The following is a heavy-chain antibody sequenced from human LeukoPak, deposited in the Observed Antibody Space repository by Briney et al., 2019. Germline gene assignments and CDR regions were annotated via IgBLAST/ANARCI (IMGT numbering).Heavy chain of an antibody. D-gene: IGHD2-15*01. CDR3: ARVSVGSNNWFGP. CDR2: IYYSGST. V-gene: IGHV4-30-4*01. Sequence: SQTLSLTCTVSGGSISSGDYYWSWIRQPPGKGLEWIGYIYYSGSTYYNPSLKSRVTISVDTSKNQFSLKLSSVTAADTAVYYCARVSVGSNNWFGPWGQGTLVTVSS. J-gene: IGHJ5*02. CDR1: GGSISSGDYY.